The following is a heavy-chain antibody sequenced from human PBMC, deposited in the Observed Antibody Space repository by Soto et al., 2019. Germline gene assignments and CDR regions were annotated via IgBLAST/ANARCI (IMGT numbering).Heavy chain of an antibody. J-gene: IGHJ4*02. CDR2: IYRGDST. CDR1: GFTVNNKY. Sequence: PGGSRRLSCAASGFTVNNKYMGWVRQAPGKGLEWVSLIYRGDSTYYTDAVKGRFTISRDNSRNTLYLQMSSLRTEDTAVYDCARYKSWGPGTLVTVSS. D-gene: IGHD1-20*01. CDR3: ARYKS. V-gene: IGHV3-53*01.